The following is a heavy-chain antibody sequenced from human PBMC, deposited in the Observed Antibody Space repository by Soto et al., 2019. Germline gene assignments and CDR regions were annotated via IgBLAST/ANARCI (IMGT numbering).Heavy chain of an antibody. CDR1: GGSFSGYY. D-gene: IGHD2-2*01. Sequence: PSETLSLTCAVYGGSFSGYYWSWIRQPPGKGLEWIGEINHSGSTNYNPSLKSRVTISVDTSKNQFSLKLSSVTAADTAVYYCARPFWDVVVPAGVRGGMDVWGQGTTVTVSS. V-gene: IGHV4-34*01. CDR3: ARPFWDVVVPAGVRGGMDV. CDR2: INHSGST. J-gene: IGHJ6*02.